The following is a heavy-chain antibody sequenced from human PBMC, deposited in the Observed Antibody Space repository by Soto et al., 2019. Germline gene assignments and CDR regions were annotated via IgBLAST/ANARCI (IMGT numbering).Heavy chain of an antibody. CDR2: IYSSGST. V-gene: IGHV4-59*01. CDR1: GGAISSYY. J-gene: IGHJ5*02. CDR3: ARHRDGYNYWFDP. D-gene: IGHD5-12*01. Sequence: SETLSLTCTVSGGAISSYYWSWIRQPPGKGLEWIGYIYSSGSTNYNPSLKSRVTISVDTSKNQFSLKLSSVTAADTAVYYCARHRDGYNYWFDPWGQGTLVTVSS.